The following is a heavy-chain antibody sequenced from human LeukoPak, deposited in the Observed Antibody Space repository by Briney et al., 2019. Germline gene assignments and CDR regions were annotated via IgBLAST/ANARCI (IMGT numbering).Heavy chain of an antibody. V-gene: IGHV4-59*01. J-gene: IGHJ3*02. CDR3: ARDASYCGGDCYPDAFDI. CDR1: GVSISSYY. CDR2: IYYSGST. D-gene: IGHD2-21*02. Sequence: SETMSLTCTVSGVSISSYYWSWIRQPPGKGLEWIGYIYYSGSTNYNPSLKSRVTISVDTSKNQFSLKLSSVTAADTAVYYCARDASYCGGDCYPDAFDIWGQGTMVTVSS.